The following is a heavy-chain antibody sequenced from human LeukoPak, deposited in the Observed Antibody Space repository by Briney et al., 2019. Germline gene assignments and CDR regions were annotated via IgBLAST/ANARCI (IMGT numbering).Heavy chain of an antibody. Sequence: PGRSLRLSCAASGFTFDDYAMHWVRQAPGKGLEWVSGISWNSGSIGYADSVKGRFTISRDNAKNSLYLQMNSLRPEDTAVYYCAKDIYDSNFSGMDVWGPGTTVTVSS. V-gene: IGHV3-9*01. CDR1: GFTFDDYA. CDR2: ISWNSGSI. D-gene: IGHD3-22*01. J-gene: IGHJ6*02. CDR3: AKDIYDSNFSGMDV.